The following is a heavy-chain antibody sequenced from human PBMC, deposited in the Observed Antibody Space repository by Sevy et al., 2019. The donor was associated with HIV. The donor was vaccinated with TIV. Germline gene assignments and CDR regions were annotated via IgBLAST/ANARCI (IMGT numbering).Heavy chain of an antibody. CDR2: ISWNSGSI. V-gene: IGHV3-9*01. D-gene: IGHD2-2*01. Sequence: SLKISCAASGFTFDDYAMHWVRQAPGKGLEWVSGISWNSGSIGFAESVKGRFTISRDDAKKYRYLQMNSLRAKDTALYYCAKDKGGGCSSTSCYSYYYYGMDVWGQGTTVTVSS. CDR1: GFTFDDYA. CDR3: AKDKGGGCSSTSCYSYYYYGMDV. J-gene: IGHJ6*02.